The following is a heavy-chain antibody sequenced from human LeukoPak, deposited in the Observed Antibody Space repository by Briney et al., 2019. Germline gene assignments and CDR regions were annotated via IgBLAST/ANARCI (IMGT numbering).Heavy chain of an antibody. CDR3: ARNWDYVWGSYRSAPDY. CDR1: GFTFSSYS. V-gene: IGHV3-21*05. J-gene: IGHJ4*02. CDR2: ISSGNSYI. Sequence: GGSLRLSCAASGFTFSSYSMNWVRQAPGKGLEWVSYISSGNSYIYYADSVKGRFTISRDNAKNSLYLQMNSLRAEDTVVYYCARNWDYVWGSYRSAPDYWGQGTLVTVSS. D-gene: IGHD3-16*02.